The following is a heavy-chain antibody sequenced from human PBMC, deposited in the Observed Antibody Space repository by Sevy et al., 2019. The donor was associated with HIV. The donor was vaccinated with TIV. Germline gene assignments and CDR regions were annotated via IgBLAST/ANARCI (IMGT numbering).Heavy chain of an antibody. V-gene: IGHV1-18*01. CDR3: ARDRQEVYFDY. CDR2: ISPYTGNT. CDR1: GYTFNIYG. Sequence: ASVKVSCKATGYTFNIYGISWVRQAPGQGLEWMGWISPYTGNTNYAQKLQGRVTMTTDTSTSTAYMDLRSLRSDDTAVYYCARDRQEVYFDYWGQGTLVTVSS. J-gene: IGHJ4*02.